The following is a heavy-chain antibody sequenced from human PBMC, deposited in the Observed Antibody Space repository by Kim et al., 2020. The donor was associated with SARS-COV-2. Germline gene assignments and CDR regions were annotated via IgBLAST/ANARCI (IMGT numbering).Heavy chain of an antibody. Sequence: GGSLRLSCAASGFTFSNYYMNWVRQAPGKGLEWVSTTTASGDDTHYADSVRGRFTISRDNSRNTLYLQMNSLRAEDTAVYYCAKGHTPMVSCWYFDYCGKGNLLSVSS. V-gene: IGHV3-23*01. J-gene: IGHJ4*02. CDR2: TTASGDDT. CDR1: GFTFSNYY. D-gene: IGHD5-18*01. CDR3: AKGHTPMVSCWYFDY.